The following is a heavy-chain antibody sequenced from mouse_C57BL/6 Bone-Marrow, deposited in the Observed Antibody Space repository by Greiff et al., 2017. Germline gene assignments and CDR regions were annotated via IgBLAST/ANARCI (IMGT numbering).Heavy chain of an antibody. CDR3: ESSSYYYGSLFAY. Sequence: VKVVESGGGLVKPGGSLKLSCAASGFTFSSYAMSWVRQTPEKRLEWVATISDGGSYTYYPDNVKGRFTISRDNAKNNLYLQMSHLKSEDTAMYYCESSSYYYGSLFAYWGQGTLVTVSA. CDR2: ISDGGSYT. J-gene: IGHJ3*01. D-gene: IGHD1-1*01. CDR1: GFTFSSYA. V-gene: IGHV5-4*03.